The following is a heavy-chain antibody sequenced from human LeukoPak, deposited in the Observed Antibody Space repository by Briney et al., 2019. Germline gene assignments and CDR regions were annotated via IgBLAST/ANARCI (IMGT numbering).Heavy chain of an antibody. J-gene: IGHJ3*02. CDR1: GYTFTSYY. CDR3: ARDAVDIVATDAFDI. Sequence: GASVKVSCKASGYTFTSYYMHWVRQAPGQGLEWMGIINPSGGSTSYAQKFQGRVTMTRDTSTSTAYMELRSLRSDDTAVYYCARDAVDIVATDAFDIWGQGTMVTVSS. V-gene: IGHV1-46*01. CDR2: INPSGGST. D-gene: IGHD5-12*01.